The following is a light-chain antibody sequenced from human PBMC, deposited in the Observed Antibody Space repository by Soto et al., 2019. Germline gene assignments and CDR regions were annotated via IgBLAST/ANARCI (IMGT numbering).Light chain of an antibody. V-gene: IGKV1-5*03. CDR1: QTISSW. CDR3: QHYNTYSEA. CDR2: KAS. Sequence: QMTHCPSTLSGSVGYRVTIACRASQTISSWLYWYQQKPGKATPLLIYKASTLKSGVPSRLSGSGSGKQFTLTISSLQPDDFATYYCQHYNTYSEAFGQGTKVDIK. J-gene: IGKJ1*01.